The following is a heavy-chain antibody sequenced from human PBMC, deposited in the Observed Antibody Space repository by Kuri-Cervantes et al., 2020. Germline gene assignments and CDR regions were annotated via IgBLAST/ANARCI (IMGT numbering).Heavy chain of an antibody. D-gene: IGHD3-22*01. CDR1: GGSFSGYY. Sequence: SQTLSLTCAVYGGSFSGYYWSWIRQPPGKGLEWIGEINHSGSTNYNPSLKSRVTTSVDTSKNQFSLKLSSVTAADTAVYYCASGVVITGIGYYYGMDVWGQGTTVTVSS. CDR2: INHSGST. J-gene: IGHJ6*02. CDR3: ASGVVITGIGYYYGMDV. V-gene: IGHV4-34*01.